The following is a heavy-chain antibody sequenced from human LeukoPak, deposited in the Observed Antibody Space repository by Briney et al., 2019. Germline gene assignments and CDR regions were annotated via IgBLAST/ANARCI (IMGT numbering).Heavy chain of an antibody. CDR2: IYHSGST. CDR3: ARDTLLSITGTTSARDALDI. D-gene: IGHD1-7*01. V-gene: IGHV4-30-2*01. J-gene: IGHJ3*02. Sequence: SETLSLTCTVSGGSISSGGYYWSWIRQPPGKGLEWIGYIYHSGSTYYNPSLKSRVTISVDRSKNQFSLKLSSVTAADTAVYYCARDTLLSITGTTSARDALDIWGQGTMVTVSS. CDR1: GGSISSGGYY.